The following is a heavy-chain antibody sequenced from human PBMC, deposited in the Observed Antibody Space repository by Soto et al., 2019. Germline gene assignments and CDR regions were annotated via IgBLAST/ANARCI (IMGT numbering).Heavy chain of an antibody. V-gene: IGHV4-59*08. CDR2: VWYTGIT. CDR1: GVSITDYY. CDR3: ARHRPYYFDY. Sequence: PSETLSLTCAVSGVSITDYYWTWIRQAPGKGLEWIGFVWYTGITNYNPSLKNRVTLAVDMSKNQFSLKLSSVTAADTAVYYCARHRPYYFDYWGQGTLVTVSS. J-gene: IGHJ4*02.